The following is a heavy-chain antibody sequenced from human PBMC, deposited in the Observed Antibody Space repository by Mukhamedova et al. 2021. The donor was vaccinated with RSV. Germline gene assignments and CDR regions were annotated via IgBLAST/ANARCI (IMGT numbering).Heavy chain of an antibody. J-gene: IGHJ3*02. Sequence: GLEWVAVIWYDGSNKYYADSVKGRFTISRDNSKNTLYLQMNSLRAEDTAVYYCARSKPADWNDVRGAFDIWGQGTMVTVSS. V-gene: IGHV3-33*01. CDR2: IWYDGSNK. CDR3: ARSKPADWNDVRGAFDI. D-gene: IGHD1-1*01.